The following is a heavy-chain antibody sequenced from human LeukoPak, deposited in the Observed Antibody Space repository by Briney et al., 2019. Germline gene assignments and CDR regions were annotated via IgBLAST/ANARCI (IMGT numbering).Heavy chain of an antibody. Sequence: SETLSLTCTVSGGSISSSSYYWGWIRQPPGKGLEWIGSIYYSGSTYYNPSLKSRVTISVDTSKNQFSLKLSSVTAADTAVYYCARERVERLGYYDSSGYYSYYFDYWGQGTLVTVSS. V-gene: IGHV4-39*07. CDR3: ARERVERLGYYDSSGYYSYYFDY. D-gene: IGHD3-22*01. J-gene: IGHJ4*02. CDR1: GGSISSSSYY. CDR2: IYYSGST.